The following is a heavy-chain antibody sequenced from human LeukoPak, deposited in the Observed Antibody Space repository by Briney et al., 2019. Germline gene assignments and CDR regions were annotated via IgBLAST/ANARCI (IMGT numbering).Heavy chain of an antibody. J-gene: IGHJ3*02. D-gene: IGHD2-15*01. CDR1: GFTFTNYA. CDR3: ARYWDPRVRTFDI. Sequence: PGGSLRLSCAASGFTFTNYAMSRVRQAPGKGLEWVSAISGSGGSAYYADSVRGRFTISRDNSKNTLYLQMNSLRAEDTALYYCARYWDPRVRTFDIWGQGTVVTVSS. CDR2: ISGSGGSA. V-gene: IGHV3-23*01.